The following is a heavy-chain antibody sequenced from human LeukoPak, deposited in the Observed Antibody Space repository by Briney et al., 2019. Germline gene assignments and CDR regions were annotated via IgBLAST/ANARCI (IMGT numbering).Heavy chain of an antibody. Sequence: GGSLRLSCAASGFTFKSYAMSWVRQAPGKGLERASGITGSGDDTFYADSAKGRFTISRDNSKNTLYLQMNSLRAEDTAIYYCAKTTGSSGSYPFDYWGQGTLVTVSS. J-gene: IGHJ4*02. CDR2: ITGSGDDT. CDR1: GFTFKSYA. CDR3: AKTTGSSGSYPFDY. D-gene: IGHD3-22*01. V-gene: IGHV3-23*01.